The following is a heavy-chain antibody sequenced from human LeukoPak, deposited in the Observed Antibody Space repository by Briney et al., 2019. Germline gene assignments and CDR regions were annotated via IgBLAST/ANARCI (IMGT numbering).Heavy chain of an antibody. CDR3: ARGGYYDSSGYRDPMGY. V-gene: IGHV1-18*01. J-gene: IGHJ4*02. CDR1: GYTFTSYG. D-gene: IGHD3-22*01. CDR2: ISAYNGNT. Sequence: ASVKVSCKASGYTFTSYGISWVRQAPGQGLEWMGWISAYNGNTNYAQKLQGRVTMTTDTSTSTAYMELRSLRSDDTAVYYCARGGYYDSSGYRDPMGYWGQGTLVTVSS.